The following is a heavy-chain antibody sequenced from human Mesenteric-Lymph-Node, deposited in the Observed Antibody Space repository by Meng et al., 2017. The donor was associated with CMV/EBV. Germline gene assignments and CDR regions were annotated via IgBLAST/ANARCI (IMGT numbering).Heavy chain of an antibody. Sequence: GESLKISCAASGFTFDDYGMSWVRQAPGKGLEWVSAISGSGGSTYYADSVKGRFTISRDTSRNTLYLQMNSLRAEDTAVYYCAREGGSYYYFDYWGQGTLVTVSS. CDR2: ISGSGGST. J-gene: IGHJ4*02. V-gene: IGHV3-23*01. CDR3: AREGGSYYYFDY. D-gene: IGHD1-26*01. CDR1: GFTFDDYG.